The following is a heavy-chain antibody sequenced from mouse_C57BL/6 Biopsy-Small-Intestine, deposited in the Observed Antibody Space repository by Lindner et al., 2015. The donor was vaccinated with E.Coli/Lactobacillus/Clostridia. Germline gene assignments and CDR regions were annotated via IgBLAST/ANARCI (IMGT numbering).Heavy chain of an antibody. D-gene: IGHD2-10*01. CDR3: ARGPYYDNPFDY. V-gene: IGHV1-22*01. J-gene: IGHJ2*01. CDR1: GYTFTDYN. CDR2: INPNNGGP. Sequence: VQLQESGPALVKPGASVKMSCKASGYTFTDYNIHWVKQSHGKSLEWVGYINPNNGGPNYNQKFEGKATLTVNKSSSTAYMELRSLTSEDSAVFYCARGPYYDNPFDYWGQGTTLTVSS.